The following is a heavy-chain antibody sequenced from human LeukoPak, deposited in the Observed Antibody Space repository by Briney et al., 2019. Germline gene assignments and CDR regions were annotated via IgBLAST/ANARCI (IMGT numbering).Heavy chain of an antibody. D-gene: IGHD5-24*01. V-gene: IGHV1-18*01. J-gene: IGHJ4*02. CDR2: ISGYNGNT. CDR1: GYTFTSYS. CDR3: ARPQEEDGYNYNWAFDY. Sequence: GASVTVSCKPSGYTFTSYSINWVRQAPGHGLEWMGWISGYNGNTNYAQKLQGRVTMTTDTSTSTAYMELRSLRSDDTAVYYCARPQEEDGYNYNWAFDYWGQGTLVTVSS.